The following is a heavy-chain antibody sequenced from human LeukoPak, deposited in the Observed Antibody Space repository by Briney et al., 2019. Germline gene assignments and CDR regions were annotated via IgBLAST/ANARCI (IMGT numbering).Heavy chain of an antibody. CDR1: GGTFSSYG. CDR3: ARDNSVEDTAWWFDP. Sequence: SVKVSCKASGGTFSSYGISWVRQAPGQGLEWMGGIIPIFGTANNARKFQGRVTITADTSTSTVYMELSSLRSEDTAVYYCARDNSVEDTAWWFDPWGQGTLVTVSS. V-gene: IGHV1-69*06. CDR2: IIPIFGTA. J-gene: IGHJ5*02. D-gene: IGHD4-23*01.